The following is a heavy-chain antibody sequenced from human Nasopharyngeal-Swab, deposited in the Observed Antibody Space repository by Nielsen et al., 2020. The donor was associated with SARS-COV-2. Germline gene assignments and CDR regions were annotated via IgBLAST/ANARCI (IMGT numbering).Heavy chain of an antibody. D-gene: IGHD3-22*01. Sequence: VRQAPGKGLKWVSAISGSGGSTYYADSVKGRFTISRDNSKNTLYLQMNSLRAEDTAVYYCAKDGLGDYDSSGSYYYGMDVWGQGTTVTASS. J-gene: IGHJ6*02. V-gene: IGHV3-23*01. CDR3: AKDGLGDYDSSGSYYYGMDV. CDR2: ISGSGGST.